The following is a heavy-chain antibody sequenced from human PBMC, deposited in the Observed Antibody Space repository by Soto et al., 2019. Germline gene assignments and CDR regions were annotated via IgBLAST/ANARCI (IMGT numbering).Heavy chain of an antibody. D-gene: IGHD1-26*01. V-gene: IGHV1-69*02. J-gene: IGHJ6*02. CDR2: IIPILGIA. CDR3: AVGANYYYYYGMDV. CDR1: GGTFSSYT. Sequence: SVKVSCKASGGTFSSYTISWVRQAPGQGLEWMGRIIPILGIANYAQKFQGRVTITADESTSTAYMELSSLRSEDTAVYYCAVGANYYYYYGMDVWGQGTTVTVSS.